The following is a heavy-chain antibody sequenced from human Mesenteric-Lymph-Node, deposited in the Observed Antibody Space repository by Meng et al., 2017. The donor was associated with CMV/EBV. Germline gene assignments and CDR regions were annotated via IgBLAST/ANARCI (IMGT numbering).Heavy chain of an antibody. J-gene: IGHJ4*02. Sequence: ASVKVSCKASKYAFIDYYVNWVRQAPGQGLEWMGWINPNSGGTNYAQKFQDRVTMTRDTSIATAYMELSRLRSDDTAVYYCARVSLRVVFNGPFDYWGQGTLVTVSS. D-gene: IGHD2-8*02. CDR1: KYAFIDYY. CDR2: INPNSGGT. CDR3: ARVSLRVVFNGPFDY. V-gene: IGHV1-2*02.